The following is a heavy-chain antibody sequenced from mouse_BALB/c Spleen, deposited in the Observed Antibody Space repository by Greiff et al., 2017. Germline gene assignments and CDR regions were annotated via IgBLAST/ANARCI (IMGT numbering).Heavy chain of an antibody. Sequence: EVQLVESGGGLVKPGGSLKLSCAASGFAFSSYDMSWVRQTPEKRLEWVAYISSGGGSTYYPDTVKGRFTISRDNAKNTLYLQMSSLKSEDTAMYYCARHGWSYYFDYWGQGTTLTVSS. CDR2: ISSGGGST. D-gene: IGHD1-2*01. CDR1: GFAFSSYD. V-gene: IGHV5-12-1*01. CDR3: ARHGWSYYFDY. J-gene: IGHJ2*01.